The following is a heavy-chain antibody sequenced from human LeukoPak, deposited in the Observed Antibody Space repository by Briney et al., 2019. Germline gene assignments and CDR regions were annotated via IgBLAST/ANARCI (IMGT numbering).Heavy chain of an antibody. CDR2: IYYSGST. V-gene: IGHV4-39*07. D-gene: IGHD6-25*01. Sequence: SETLSLTCTVSNGSISSSNYYWGWIRQPPGKGLAWIGNIYYSGSTYYNPFLKSRVSISVDTSKNQFSLKLSSVTAADTAIYYCARVQHIAALGTLLDHWGQGTLATVSS. J-gene: IGHJ4*02. CDR1: NGSISSSNYY. CDR3: ARVQHIAALGTLLDH.